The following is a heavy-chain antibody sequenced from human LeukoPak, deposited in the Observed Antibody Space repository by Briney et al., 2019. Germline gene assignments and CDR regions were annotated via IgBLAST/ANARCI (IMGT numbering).Heavy chain of an antibody. V-gene: IGHV3-30*18. CDR2: ISYDETNK. D-gene: IGHD3-22*01. CDR3: AKDPGSSGYRHLDY. J-gene: IGHJ4*02. CDR1: GFTFSNSG. Sequence: PGGSLRLSCVASGFTFSNSGMHWVRQTPGKGLEWVAVISYDETNKNYADSVKGRFTISRDNSNNTLYLQMSSLRAEDTAVYYCAKDPGSSGYRHLDYWGQGTLVTVSS.